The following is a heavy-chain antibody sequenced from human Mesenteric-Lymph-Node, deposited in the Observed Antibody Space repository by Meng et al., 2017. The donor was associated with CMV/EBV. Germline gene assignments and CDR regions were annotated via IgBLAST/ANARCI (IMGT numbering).Heavy chain of an antibody. J-gene: IGHJ6*02. V-gene: IGHV3-21*01. CDR3: ARANLGNFGYYYGMDV. Sequence: GESLKISYAASGFIFSNYTINWVRQAPGKGLEWVSSISSSSAYIYYTDSVKGRFTISRDNAKNSLSLQVNSLRAEDTAVYYCARANLGNFGYYYGMDVWGQGTTVTVSS. CDR2: ISSSSAYI. CDR1: GFIFSNYT. D-gene: IGHD3-10*01.